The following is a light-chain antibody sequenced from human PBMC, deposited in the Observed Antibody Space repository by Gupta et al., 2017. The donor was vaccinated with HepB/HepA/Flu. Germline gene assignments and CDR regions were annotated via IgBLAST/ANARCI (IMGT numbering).Light chain of an antibody. CDR1: QSVSSSY. Sequence: EIVLTQSPGTLSLSPGERVTLSCRASQSVSSSYLAWYQQRPGQAPRLLIYGASSRATGISDRFSGSGSGTXFTLTIXRLESEDFAVYYCQQDGSSPRTFGXGTKVEIK. J-gene: IGKJ1*01. V-gene: IGKV3-20*01. CDR2: GAS. CDR3: QQDGSSPRT.